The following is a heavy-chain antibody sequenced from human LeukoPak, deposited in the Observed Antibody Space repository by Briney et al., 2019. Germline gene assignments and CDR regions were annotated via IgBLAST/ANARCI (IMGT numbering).Heavy chain of an antibody. V-gene: IGHV4-30-4*01. CDR2: IYYSGST. CDR1: GGSISSGDYH. Sequence: SETLSLTCTVSGGSISSGDYHWNWIRQPPGKGLEWIGYIYYSGSTYYNPSLKSRVAISVDTSKNQFSLKLSSVTAADTAVYYCARAPYSYALNFWGQGTLVTVSS. J-gene: IGHJ4*02. CDR3: ARAPYSYALNF. D-gene: IGHD5-18*01.